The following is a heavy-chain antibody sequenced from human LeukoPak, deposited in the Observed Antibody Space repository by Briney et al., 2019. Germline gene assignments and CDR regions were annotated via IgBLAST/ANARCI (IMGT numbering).Heavy chain of an antibody. Sequence: PGGSLRLSCSASGFSFSSNAMHWVRQAPGKGLEYVSGITSNGGRTYYADSVKGRFTISKDNYKKTLSLQISSMRAEETAVYYCLSTYDYDDSGFYPFDYRGQGTLVTVSS. V-gene: IGHV3-64D*09. D-gene: IGHD3-22*01. CDR2: ITSNGGRT. J-gene: IGHJ4*02. CDR1: GFSFSSNA. CDR3: LSTYDYDDSGFYPFDY.